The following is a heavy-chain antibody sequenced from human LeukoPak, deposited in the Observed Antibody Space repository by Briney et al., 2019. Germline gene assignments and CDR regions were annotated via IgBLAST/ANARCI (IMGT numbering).Heavy chain of an antibody. V-gene: IGHV3-23*01. J-gene: IGHJ4*02. CDR1: GFSFSSEA. Sequence: GGSLRLSCAASGFSFSSEAMSWVRQAPGKGLEWVSAIFNSGGSTYYADSVKGRFTISRDNSKNTLYLQMNNLRVEDTALYYCAKDIYGDYGGLDYWGQGTLVTVSS. CDR2: IFNSGGST. D-gene: IGHD4-17*01. CDR3: AKDIYGDYGGLDY.